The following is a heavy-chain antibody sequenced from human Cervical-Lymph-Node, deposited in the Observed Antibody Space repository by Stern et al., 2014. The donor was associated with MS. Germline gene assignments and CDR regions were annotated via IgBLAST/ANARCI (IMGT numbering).Heavy chain of an antibody. V-gene: IGHV1-69*17. CDR3: ARPGYSSTPGYYYYGMDV. CDR1: GGTFSSYA. Sequence: VQLVQSGAEVKKPGSSVKVSCKASGGTFSSYAISWVRQAPGQGLEWMGGIIPIFGIANYAQKFQGRVTITADKSTSTAYMELSSLRSEDTAVYYCARPGYSSTPGYYYYGMDVWGQGSTVTVSS. D-gene: IGHD6-13*01. CDR2: IIPIFGIA. J-gene: IGHJ6*02.